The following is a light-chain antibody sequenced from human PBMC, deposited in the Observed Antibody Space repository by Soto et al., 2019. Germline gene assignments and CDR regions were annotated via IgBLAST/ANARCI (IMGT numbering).Light chain of an antibody. Sequence: EIVMTQSPVTLSVSPGERATLSCRASQNISRSLAWYQQKPGQGPSLLIYGTSTRAGGVPARFSGGGSGTEFTLTITSLQSEDFAVYYCQQYETFSGTCGPGTKGDIK. CDR3: QQYETFSGT. J-gene: IGKJ1*01. CDR1: QNISRS. V-gene: IGKV3-15*01. CDR2: GTS.